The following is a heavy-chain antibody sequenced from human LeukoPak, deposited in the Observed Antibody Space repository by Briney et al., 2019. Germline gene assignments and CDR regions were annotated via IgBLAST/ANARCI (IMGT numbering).Heavy chain of an antibody. CDR2: IIPIFGTA. V-gene: IGHV1-69*06. Sequence: ASVKVSCKASGGTFSSYAISWVRLAPGQGLEWMGGIIPIFGTANYAQKFQGRVTITADKSTSTAYMELSSLRSEDTAVYYCAREDDTGRYMGDDAFDIWGQGTMVTVSS. J-gene: IGHJ3*02. CDR1: GGTFSSYA. D-gene: IGHD1-26*01. CDR3: AREDDTGRYMGDDAFDI.